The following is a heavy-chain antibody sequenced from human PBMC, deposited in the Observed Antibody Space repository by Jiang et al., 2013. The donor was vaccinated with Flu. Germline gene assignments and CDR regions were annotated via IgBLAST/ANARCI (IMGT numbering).Heavy chain of an antibody. D-gene: IGHD3-3*01. CDR3: TTERDDFPNLYYYYYGMDV. V-gene: IGHV3-15*01. J-gene: IGHJ6*04. CDR2: IKSKTDGGTT. CDR1: GFTFSNAW. Sequence: VQLVESGGGLVKPGGSLRLSCAASGFTFSNAWMSWVRQAPGKGLEWVGRIKSKTDGGTTDYAAPVKGRFTISRDDSKNTLYLQMNSLKTEDTAVYYCTTERDDFPNLYYYYYGMDVWGKGTTVTV.